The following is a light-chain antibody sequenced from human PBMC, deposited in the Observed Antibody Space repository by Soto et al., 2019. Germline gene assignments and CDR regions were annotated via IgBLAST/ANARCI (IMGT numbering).Light chain of an antibody. CDR3: QQSYSTPRST. CDR2: AAS. V-gene: IGKV1-39*01. Sequence: DIPMTQSPSSLSASVGDRVTITCRASQSISSYLNWYQQKPGKAPKLLIYAASSLQSGVPSRFSGSGSGTDFTLTISSLQPEDFATYYCQQSYSTPRSTFGQGTKLEI. J-gene: IGKJ2*02. CDR1: QSISSY.